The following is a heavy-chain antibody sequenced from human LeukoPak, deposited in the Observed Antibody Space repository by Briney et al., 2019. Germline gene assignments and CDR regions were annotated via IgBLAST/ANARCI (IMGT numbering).Heavy chain of an antibody. CDR3: ARTNLFVDTAVNDAFDI. V-gene: IGHV3-30*04. CDR2: ISFDGSNK. Sequence: GGSLRLSCAASGFTFSSYAMHWVRQAPGKGLEWVAVISFDGSNKYYADSVTGRFTISRDNSKNTLYLQMNSLRGEDTAVYYCARTNLFVDTAVNDAFDIWGQGTMVTVSS. CDR1: GFTFSSYA. D-gene: IGHD5-18*01. J-gene: IGHJ3*02.